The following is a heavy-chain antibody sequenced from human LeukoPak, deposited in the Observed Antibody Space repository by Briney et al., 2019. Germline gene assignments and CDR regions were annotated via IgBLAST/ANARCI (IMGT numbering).Heavy chain of an antibody. CDR1: GYTLTELS. D-gene: IGHD3-22*01. CDR2: INAGNGNT. Sequence: ASVKVSCKVSGYTLTELSMHWVRQAPGQRLEWMGWINAGNGNTKYSQKFQGRVTITRDTSASTAYMELSSLRSEDTAVYYCARGDYYDREFDPWGQGTLVTVSS. J-gene: IGHJ5*02. V-gene: IGHV1-3*01. CDR3: ARGDYYDREFDP.